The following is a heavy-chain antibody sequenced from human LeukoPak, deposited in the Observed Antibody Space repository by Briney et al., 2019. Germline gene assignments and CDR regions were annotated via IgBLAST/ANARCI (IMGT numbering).Heavy chain of an antibody. CDR3: AKSNRGYYDNFDY. CDR2: ISWNSGSI. CDR1: GFTFDDYA. Sequence: GRSLRLSCAASGFTFDDYAMHWVRQAPGKGLEWVSGISWNSGSIGYADSVKGRFTISRDNAKNSLYLQMNSLRAEDMALYYCAKSNRGYYDNFDYWGHGTLVTVSS. D-gene: IGHD3-22*01. V-gene: IGHV3-9*03. J-gene: IGHJ4*01.